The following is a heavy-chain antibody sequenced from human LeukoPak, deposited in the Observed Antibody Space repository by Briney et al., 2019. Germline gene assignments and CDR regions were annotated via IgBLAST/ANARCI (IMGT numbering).Heavy chain of an antibody. CDR3: ARVRGYSYGRLGYFDY. D-gene: IGHD5-18*01. Sequence: SKTLSLTCAVYGGSFSGYYWSWIRQPPGKGLEWIGEINHSGSTNYNPSLKSRVTISVDTSKNQFSLKLSSVTAADTAVYYCARVRGYSYGRLGYFDYWGQGTLVTVSS. V-gene: IGHV4-34*01. J-gene: IGHJ4*02. CDR1: GGSFSGYY. CDR2: INHSGST.